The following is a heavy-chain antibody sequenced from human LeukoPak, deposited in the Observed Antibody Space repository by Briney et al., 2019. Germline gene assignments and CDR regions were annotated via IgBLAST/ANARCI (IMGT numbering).Heavy chain of an antibody. V-gene: IGHV1-8*01. D-gene: IGHD2-21*01. Sequence: ASVKVSCKASGYTFTSYDINWVRQATGQGLEWMEWMNPNSGNTGYAQKFQGRVTMTRNTSISTAYMELSSLRSEDTAVYYCARRSLKLWRNELSLRYWGQGTLVTVSS. J-gene: IGHJ4*02. CDR3: ARRSLKLWRNELSLRY. CDR2: MNPNSGNT. CDR1: GYTFTSYD.